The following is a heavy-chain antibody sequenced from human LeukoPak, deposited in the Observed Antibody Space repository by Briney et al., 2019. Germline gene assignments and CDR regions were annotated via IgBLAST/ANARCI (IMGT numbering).Heavy chain of an antibody. D-gene: IGHD6-6*01. V-gene: IGHV3-7*01. Sequence: GGSLRLSCAASGFTFSRYWMSRVRQAPGKGLEWVANIKQDGSEKYYVDSVKGRFTISRDNAESSLYLQMNSLRAEDTAVYYCARLISSSSNWFDPWGQGTLVTVSS. CDR1: GFTFSRYW. CDR2: IKQDGSEK. CDR3: ARLISSSSNWFDP. J-gene: IGHJ5*02.